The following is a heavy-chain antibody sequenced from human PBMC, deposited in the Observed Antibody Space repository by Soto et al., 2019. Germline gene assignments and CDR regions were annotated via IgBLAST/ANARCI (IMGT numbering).Heavy chain of an antibody. CDR1: GYTFTSYD. CDR2: MNPNSGNA. J-gene: IGHJ6*03. D-gene: IGHD2-15*01. Sequence: QVQLVQSGAEVKKPGASVKVSCKASGYTFTSYDINWVRQATGQGREWMGWMNPNSGNAGYAQKCQGRVTMTRNTSISTAYMELSSLRSEDTAVYYCARGRRCSGGSCYPYYYYYYMDVWGKGTTVTVSS. V-gene: IGHV1-8*01. CDR3: ARGRRCSGGSCYPYYYYYYMDV.